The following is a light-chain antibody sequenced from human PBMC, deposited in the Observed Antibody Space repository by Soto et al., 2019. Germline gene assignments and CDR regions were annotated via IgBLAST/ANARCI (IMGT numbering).Light chain of an antibody. CDR1: QNISSTY. J-gene: IGKJ1*01. CDR3: QQFGGSWT. CDR2: ATS. Sequence: EIVLTQSPGTLSLSPGEGATVSCRASQNISSTYVARYQQKPGQAPRLLIYATSNRGTGIPARFSGRGSGTDFTLTIRRLEPEDFAVYYCQQFGGSWTFGQGTKVEIK. V-gene: IGKV3-20*01.